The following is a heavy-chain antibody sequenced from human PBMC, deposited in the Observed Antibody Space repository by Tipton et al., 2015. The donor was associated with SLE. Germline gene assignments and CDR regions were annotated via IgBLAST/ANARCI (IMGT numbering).Heavy chain of an antibody. Sequence: TLSLTCTVSGGSIRSFRYYWGWIRQPPGKGLEWIGSFFYTGSSFYNPSLPSLESRVTISLDTSKKQFSLKLRSVTAADTAVYYCARFRRDDFWNVHWYYFDYWGQGTLVTVSS. CDR2: FFYTGSS. D-gene: IGHD3-3*01. J-gene: IGHJ4*02. V-gene: IGHV4-39*07. CDR1: GGSIRSFRYY. CDR3: ARFRRDDFWNVHWYYFDY.